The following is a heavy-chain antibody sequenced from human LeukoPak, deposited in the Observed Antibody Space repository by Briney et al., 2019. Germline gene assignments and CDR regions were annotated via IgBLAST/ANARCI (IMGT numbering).Heavy chain of an antibody. J-gene: IGHJ4*02. D-gene: IGHD1-26*01. CDR2: FDPEDGET. CDR3: AVVVGATTAFDH. Sequence: ASVKVSCKVSGYTLTELSMHWVRQAPGKGLEWMGGFDPEDGETIYAQKFQGRVTMTEDTSTDTAYMELSSLRSEDTAVYYCAVVVGATTAFDHWGQGTLVTVSS. CDR1: GYTLTELS. V-gene: IGHV1-24*01.